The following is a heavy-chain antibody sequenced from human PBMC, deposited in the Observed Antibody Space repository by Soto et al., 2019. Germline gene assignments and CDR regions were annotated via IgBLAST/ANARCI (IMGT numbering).Heavy chain of an antibody. CDR1: GYTFTSYG. V-gene: IGHV1-18*01. CDR2: ISAYNGNT. D-gene: IGHD1-26*01. J-gene: IGHJ5*02. CDR3: AKACGSSYWFDP. Sequence: QVQLVQSGAEVKKPGASVKVSCKASGYTFTSYGISWVRQAPGQGLEWMGWISAYNGNTNYAQKLQGRVTMTTDTSTSTGYMGLRSLRFDGQAVDFCAKACGSSYWFDPWGQGTLVTVSS.